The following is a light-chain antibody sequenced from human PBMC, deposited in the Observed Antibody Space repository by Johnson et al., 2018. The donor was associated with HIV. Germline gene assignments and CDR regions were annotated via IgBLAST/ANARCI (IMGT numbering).Light chain of an antibody. CDR3: GTWDSSLRAGKV. J-gene: IGLJ1*01. CDR2: ENN. CDR1: SSNVGSSF. Sequence: LTQPPSVSAAPGQTVTISCSGSSSNVGSSFVSWYRQVPGTAPKLLIYENNKRPSGIPDRFSGSKSGTSATLGITGLQTGDEADYYCGTWDSSLRAGKVFGTGTKVTGL. V-gene: IGLV1-51*01.